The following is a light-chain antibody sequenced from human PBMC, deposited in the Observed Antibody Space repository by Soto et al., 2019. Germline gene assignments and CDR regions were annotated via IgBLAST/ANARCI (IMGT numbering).Light chain of an antibody. CDR2: GAS. V-gene: IGKV3-15*01. Sequence: VMTQSPATLSASPGERVILSCRASQNIGNNLAWYQQKPGQAPRLLMYGASSRASDTPARFSGSGSATDFTLTISSLQSEDFAVYYCQQCNNWPRTFGQGTKVEIK. CDR3: QQCNNWPRT. J-gene: IGKJ1*01. CDR1: QNIGNN.